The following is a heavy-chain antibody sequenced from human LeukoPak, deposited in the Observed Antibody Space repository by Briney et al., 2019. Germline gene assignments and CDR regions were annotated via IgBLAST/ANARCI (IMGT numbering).Heavy chain of an antibody. V-gene: IGHV1-2*06. Sequence: GAPVKVSCKASGYTFSDYYMHWVRQAPGQGLEWMGRINPNSGGTNYAQRFQGRVTMTRDTSISTAYMDLNRLSSGDTAVYYCARGLYYYDSSGDYYFDYWGQGTLVTVSS. J-gene: IGHJ4*02. CDR3: ARGLYYYDSSGDYYFDY. CDR2: INPNSGGT. D-gene: IGHD3-22*01. CDR1: GYTFSDYY.